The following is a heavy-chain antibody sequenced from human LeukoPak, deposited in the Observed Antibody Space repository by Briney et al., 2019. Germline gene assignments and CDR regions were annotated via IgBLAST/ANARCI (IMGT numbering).Heavy chain of an antibody. CDR3: AKYLWVEWQQLVNAFDI. D-gene: IGHD6-13*01. J-gene: IGHJ3*02. Sequence: HAGGSLRLSGPPSESTFRSYAMSWVRQAQGKGLRWVPAFSVSGGSTYYTDSVKGRFTIARDNSKNTLYLQMSSLRAEDTAIYYCAKYLWVEWQQLVNAFDICGQGTMVTVSS. CDR1: ESTFRSYA. CDR2: FSVSGGST. V-gene: IGHV3-23*01.